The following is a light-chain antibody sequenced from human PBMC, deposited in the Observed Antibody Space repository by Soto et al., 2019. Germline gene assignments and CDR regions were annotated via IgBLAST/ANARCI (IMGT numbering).Light chain of an antibody. J-gene: IGKJ4*01. Sequence: EIVMTQSPGTLSVSPGESATLSCRASQSVSSNLAWYQQKPGQAHRLLISGASTRVTGIPARFSGSGSGTEFTLTISSLQSEDFAVYYCQQYNNWPPLTFGGGTKVEIK. CDR1: QSVSSN. CDR2: GAS. V-gene: IGKV3-15*01. CDR3: QQYNNWPPLT.